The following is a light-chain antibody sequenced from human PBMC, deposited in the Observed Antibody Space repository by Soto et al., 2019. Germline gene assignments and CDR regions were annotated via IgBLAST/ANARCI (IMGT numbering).Light chain of an antibody. CDR1: SSDVGGYNY. CDR2: DVS. V-gene: IGLV2-11*01. CDR3: CSYAGSYTLRV. Sequence: QSVLTQPRSVSGSPGQSVTISCTGTSSDVGGYNYVSWYQQHPGKAPKLMIYDVSKRPSGVPDRFSGSKSGNTASLTISGLKDEDEDDYYCCSYAGSYTLRVFGGGTKVTVL. J-gene: IGLJ2*01.